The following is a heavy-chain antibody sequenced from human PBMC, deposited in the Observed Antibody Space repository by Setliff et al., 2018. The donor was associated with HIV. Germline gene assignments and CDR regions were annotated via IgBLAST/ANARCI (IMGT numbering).Heavy chain of an antibody. CDR3: ARGTAYYNFWSGYSQDYYYYMDV. CDR1: GASIRGHY. D-gene: IGHD3-3*01. V-gene: IGHV4-59*11. Sequence: SETLSLTCSVSGASIRGHYWGWIRQSPGKGLEWIGNIYYSGNTNYNPSFKSRVTISVDTSKNQFSLRVNSVTAADTAVYYCARGTAYYNFWSGYSQDYYYYMDVWGKGTTVTVSS. J-gene: IGHJ6*03. CDR2: IYYSGNT.